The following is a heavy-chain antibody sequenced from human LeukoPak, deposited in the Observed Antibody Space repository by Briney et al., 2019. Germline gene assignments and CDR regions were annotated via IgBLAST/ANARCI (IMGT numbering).Heavy chain of an antibody. J-gene: IGHJ4*02. CDR2: TYYRSRWYN. V-gene: IGHV6-1*01. CDR3: ARDGHAPRSPYYFDY. CDR1: GDSVSSNSAA. Sequence: SQTLSLTCAISGDSVSSNSAAWNWIRQSPSRGLEWLVRTYYRSRWYNDYAISVKSRITFNPDTSKNQFSLQLNSVTPEDTAVYYCARDGHAPRSPYYFDYWGQGTLVTVSS.